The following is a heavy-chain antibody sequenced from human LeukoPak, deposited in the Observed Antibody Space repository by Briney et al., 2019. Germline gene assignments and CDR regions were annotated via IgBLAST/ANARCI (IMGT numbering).Heavy chain of an antibody. D-gene: IGHD3/OR15-3a*01. CDR1: GFTLSSHA. Sequence: GGSLRLSCSASGFTLSSHAMHWVRQVPGKALEYVSAISYNGGSTYYANSVKDRFTISRDNSKNTLYLQMSSLRPEDTAVFYCVRRTGNYFDYWGQGTLVTVSS. J-gene: IGHJ4*02. CDR2: ISYNGGST. V-gene: IGHV3-64D*09. CDR3: VRRTGNYFDY.